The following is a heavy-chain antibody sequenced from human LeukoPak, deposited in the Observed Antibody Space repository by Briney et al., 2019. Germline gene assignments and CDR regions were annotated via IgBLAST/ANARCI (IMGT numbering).Heavy chain of an antibody. CDR1: VFLFSIYA. V-gene: IGHV3-23*01. CDR2: IGGSGGGT. J-gene: IGHJ4*02. Sequence: SGGPLRLPCAASVFLFSIYAMAGVRQAPGKGLEWFSGIGGSGGGTYYTDSVRGRFSISRDNSKNTLYLQMNALRAEDTAVYYCAKDFSPDSSGSLFMNWGQGTLVTVSS. CDR3: AKDFSPDSSGSLFMN. D-gene: IGHD6-19*01.